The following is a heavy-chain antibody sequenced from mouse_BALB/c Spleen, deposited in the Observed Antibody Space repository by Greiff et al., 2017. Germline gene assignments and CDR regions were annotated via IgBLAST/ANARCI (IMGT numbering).Heavy chain of an antibody. J-gene: IGHJ3*01. Sequence: EVQRVESGGGLVQPGGSLRLSCATSGFTFTDYYMSWVRQPPGTALEWLGFIRNKANGYTTEYSASVKGRFTISRDNSQSILYLQMNTLRAEDSATYYCARFYDGYGWFAYGGKGTLGTVSA. V-gene: IGHV7-3*02. CDR1: GFTFTDYY. D-gene: IGHD1-2*01. CDR3: ARFYDGYGWFAY. CDR2: IRNKANGYTT.